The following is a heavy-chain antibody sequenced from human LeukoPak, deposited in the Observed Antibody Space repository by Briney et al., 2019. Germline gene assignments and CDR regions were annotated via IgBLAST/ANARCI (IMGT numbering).Heavy chain of an antibody. V-gene: IGHV1-69*06. Sequence: ASVKVSCKASGYTFTSYDISWVRQAPGQGLEWMGGIIPIFGTANYAQKFQGRVTITADKSTSTAYMELSSLRSEDTAVYYCARGRRNLYYYYMDVWGKGTTVTVSS. CDR3: ARGRRNLYYYYMDV. D-gene: IGHD1-14*01. CDR2: IIPIFGTA. J-gene: IGHJ6*03. CDR1: GYTFTSYD.